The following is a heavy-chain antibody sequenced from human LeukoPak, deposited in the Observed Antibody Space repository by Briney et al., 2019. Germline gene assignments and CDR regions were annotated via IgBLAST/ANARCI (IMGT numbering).Heavy chain of an antibody. D-gene: IGHD6-19*01. CDR3: ARAQEEQWRFHWFDP. CDR2: IYTSGST. Sequence: SETLSLTCTVSGGSISSYYWSWIRQPAGKGLEWIGRIYTSGSTNYNPSLKSRVTMSVDTSKNQFSLKLSSVTAADTAVYYCARAQEEQWRFHWFDPWGQGTLVTVSS. CDR1: GGSISSYY. J-gene: IGHJ5*02. V-gene: IGHV4-4*07.